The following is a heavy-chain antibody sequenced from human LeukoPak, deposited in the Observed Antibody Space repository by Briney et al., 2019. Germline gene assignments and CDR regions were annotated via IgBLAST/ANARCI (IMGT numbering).Heavy chain of an antibody. CDR3: AREISGSYDYFDY. CDR2: IKQDGSEK. D-gene: IGHD1-26*01. V-gene: IGHV3-7*01. J-gene: IGHJ4*02. Sequence: PGGSLRLSCAASGFTFSSYRMSWVRQAPGKGLEWVANIKQDGSEKYYVDSVKGRFTISRDNAKNSLYLQMNSLRAEDTAVYYCAREISGSYDYFDYWGQGTLVTVSS. CDR1: GFTFSSYR.